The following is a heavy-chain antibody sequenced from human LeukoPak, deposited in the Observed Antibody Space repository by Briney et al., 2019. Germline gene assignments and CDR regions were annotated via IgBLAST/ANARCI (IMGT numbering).Heavy chain of an antibody. CDR2: TYYRSKWYN. CDR3: ARDKGPGYFRFDP. V-gene: IGHV6-1*01. CDR1: GDSVSSNSAA. Sequence: SQTLPLTFAISGDSVSSNSAAWNWIRQSPSRGLEWLGSTYYRSKWYNDYAVSVKGRITINPDTSKNQFSLQLNSVTPEDTAVYYCARDKGPGYFRFDPWGQGTLVTVSS. D-gene: IGHD2-15*01. J-gene: IGHJ5*02.